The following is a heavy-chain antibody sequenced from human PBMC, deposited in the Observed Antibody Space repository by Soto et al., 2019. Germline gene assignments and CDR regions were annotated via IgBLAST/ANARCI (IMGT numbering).Heavy chain of an antibody. V-gene: IGHV4-30-2*01. D-gene: IGHD3-9*01. CDR1: GGSISSGGYS. CDR3: ARSGDYDILTGYLENWFDP. J-gene: IGHJ5*02. Sequence: QLQLQESGSGLVKPSQTLSLTCAVSGGSISSGGYSWSWIRQPPGKGLEWIGYIYHSGSTYYNPSLKSRVTISVDRSKNQFSLRLSSVTAADTAVYYCARSGDYDILTGYLENWFDPWGQGTLVTVSS. CDR2: IYHSGST.